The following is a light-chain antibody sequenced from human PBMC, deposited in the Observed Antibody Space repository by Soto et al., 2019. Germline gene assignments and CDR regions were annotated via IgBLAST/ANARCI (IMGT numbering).Light chain of an antibody. CDR2: DVS. CDR1: SSDVGGYNY. Sequence: QSALTQPRSVSGSPGQSVTISCTGTSSDVGGYNYVSWYQQHPGKAPKLMICDVSKRPSGVPDRFSGSKSGNTASLTISGLQAEDEADYYCCSYAGSYTWYVFGTGTKVTVL. J-gene: IGLJ1*01. CDR3: CSYAGSYTWYV. V-gene: IGLV2-11*01.